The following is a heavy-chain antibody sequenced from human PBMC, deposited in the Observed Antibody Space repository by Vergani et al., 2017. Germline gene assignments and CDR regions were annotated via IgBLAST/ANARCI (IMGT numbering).Heavy chain of an antibody. CDR1: GYTFTGYY. CDR3: ARAEIYYXSSGYIYYYYGMDV. CDR2: INPNSGGT. D-gene: IGHD3-22*01. Sequence: QVQLVQSGAEVKKPGASVKVSCKASGYTFTGYYMHWVRQAPGQGLEWMGWINPNSGGTNYAQKFQGRVTMTRDTSISTAYMELSRLRSDDTAVYYCARAEIYYXSSGYIYYYYGMDVWGQGTTVTVSS. V-gene: IGHV1-2*02. J-gene: IGHJ6*02.